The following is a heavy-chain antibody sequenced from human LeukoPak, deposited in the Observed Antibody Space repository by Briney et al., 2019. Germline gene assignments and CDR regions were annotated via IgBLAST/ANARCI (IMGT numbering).Heavy chain of an antibody. V-gene: IGHV4-4*07. D-gene: IGHD1-1*01. J-gene: IGHJ5*02. CDR3: ARTGDPYNWFDP. Sequence: SETLSLTCTVSGGSISGHYWSRIRQPAGKRLEWIGRIYTSGSAIYNPSLKSRLTMSLDTSKSQFSLNLSSVTAADTAVYYCARTGDPYNWFDPWGQGTLVTISS. CDR1: GGSISGHY. CDR2: IYTSGSA.